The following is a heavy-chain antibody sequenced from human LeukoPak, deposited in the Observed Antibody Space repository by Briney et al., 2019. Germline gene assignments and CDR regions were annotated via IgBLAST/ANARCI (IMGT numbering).Heavy chain of an antibody. V-gene: IGHV3-11*04. Sequence: GGSLRLSCAASGFTFSDYYMSWIRQAPGKGLEWVSYISSSGSTIYYADSVKGRFTISRDNAKNSLYLQMNSLRAEDTAVYHCARERYYDSSGYLGYWGQGTLVTVSS. CDR1: GFTFSDYY. CDR2: ISSSGSTI. CDR3: ARERYYDSSGYLGY. J-gene: IGHJ4*02. D-gene: IGHD3-22*01.